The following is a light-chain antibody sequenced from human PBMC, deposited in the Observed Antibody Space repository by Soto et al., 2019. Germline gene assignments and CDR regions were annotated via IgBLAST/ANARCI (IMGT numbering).Light chain of an antibody. Sequence: EIVLTQSPGTLSLSPGERATLSCRASQSVSSSYLAWYQQKPGQAPRLLIYGASSRATGIPDRFSGSGSGTDFTLNISRLEPEDVAVYYCQQYGSSPPYTFGQGTKLEIK. CDR2: GAS. J-gene: IGKJ2*01. CDR1: QSVSSSY. V-gene: IGKV3-20*01. CDR3: QQYGSSPPYT.